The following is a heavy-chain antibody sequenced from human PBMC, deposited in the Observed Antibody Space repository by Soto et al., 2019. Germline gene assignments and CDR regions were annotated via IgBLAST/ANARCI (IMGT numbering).Heavy chain of an antibody. J-gene: IGHJ3*02. Sequence: SETLSLTCTVSGVSISDSHWWSWVRQPPGKGLEWIGEVYQTGNTNYNPSLRSRVTVSVDKSNNQFSLKLSSVTAADTAVYYCARRGGKRYSSGWYNAFDIWGQGTMVT. CDR2: VYQTGNT. D-gene: IGHD6-19*01. V-gene: IGHV4-4*02. CDR3: ARRGGKRYSSGWYNAFDI. CDR1: GVSISDSHW.